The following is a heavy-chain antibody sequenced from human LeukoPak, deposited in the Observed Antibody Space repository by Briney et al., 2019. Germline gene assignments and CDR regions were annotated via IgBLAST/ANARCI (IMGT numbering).Heavy chain of an antibody. CDR2: IYSGGST. V-gene: IGHV3-66*01. CDR3: ARGRSGAFDY. J-gene: IGHJ4*02. Sequence: PGGSLRLSCAASGFTFSTYGMRWVRQAPGKGLEWVSIIYSGGSTYYADSVKGRFTISRDNSKSTLYLQMNSLRAEDTAVYYCARGRSGAFDYWGQRTLVTVSS. CDR1: GFTFSTYG. D-gene: IGHD3-10*01.